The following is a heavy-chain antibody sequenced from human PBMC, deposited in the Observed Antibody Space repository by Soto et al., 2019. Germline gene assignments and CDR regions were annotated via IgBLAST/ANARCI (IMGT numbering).Heavy chain of an antibody. J-gene: IGHJ3*02. Sequence: GGSLRLSCAASGFTFSNAWMSLVRQSPGKGLEWVGRIKIKTDGGTTDYAAPVKGRFTISRDDSKNTLYLKMNSLKNGETAVYYSTTGGITMTLAVHDAFDISDEAT. CDR3: TTGGITMTLAVHDAFDI. CDR1: GFTFSNAW. V-gene: IGHV3-15*01. D-gene: IGHD3-22*01. CDR2: IKIKTDGGTT.